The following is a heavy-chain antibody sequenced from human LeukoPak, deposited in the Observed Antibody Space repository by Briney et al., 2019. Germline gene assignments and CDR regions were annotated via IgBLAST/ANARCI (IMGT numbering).Heavy chain of an antibody. D-gene: IGHD3-3*01. Sequence: SETLSLTCTVSGGSISSSSYYWGWIRQPPGKGLEWIGSIYYSGSTYYNPSLKSRVTISVDTSKNQFSLKLSSVTAADTAVYYCARGITIFGVVIYYFDYWGKGTLVTVSS. CDR1: GGSISSSSYY. V-gene: IGHV4-39*01. CDR3: ARGITIFGVVIYYFDY. J-gene: IGHJ4*02. CDR2: IYYSGST.